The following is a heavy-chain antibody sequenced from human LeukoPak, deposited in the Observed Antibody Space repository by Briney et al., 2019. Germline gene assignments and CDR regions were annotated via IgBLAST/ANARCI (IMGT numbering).Heavy chain of an antibody. D-gene: IGHD3-22*01. V-gene: IGHV4-59*08. CDR3: VRREEIGFDI. CDR1: GGSISSYY. Sequence: SETLSLTCTVSGGSISSYYWSWIRQPPGKGLEWIGYIYYSGSTNYNPSLKSRVTISVDTSKNQFSLKLSSATAADTAVYYCVRREEIGFDIWGQGTMVTVSS. J-gene: IGHJ3*02. CDR2: IYYSGST.